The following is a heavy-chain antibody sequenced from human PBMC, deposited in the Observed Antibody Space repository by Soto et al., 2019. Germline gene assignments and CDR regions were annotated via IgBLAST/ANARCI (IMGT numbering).Heavy chain of an antibody. J-gene: IGHJ4*02. Sequence: GGSLRLSCAASGFTFSSYAMHWVRQAPGKGLEWVAVISYDGSNKYYADSVKGRFTISRDNSKNTLYLQMNSLRAEDTAVYYCAADPKSGYSYGLYDYWGQGTLVTVSS. D-gene: IGHD5-18*01. CDR2: ISYDGSNK. CDR3: AADPKSGYSYGLYDY. CDR1: GFTFSSYA. V-gene: IGHV3-30-3*01.